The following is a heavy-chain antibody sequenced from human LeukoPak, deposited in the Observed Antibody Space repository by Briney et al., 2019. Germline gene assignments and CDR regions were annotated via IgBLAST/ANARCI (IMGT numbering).Heavy chain of an antibody. CDR3: ARDVRRSSSSANSYYYYMDV. D-gene: IGHD6-6*01. J-gene: IGHJ6*03. V-gene: IGHV4-4*07. Sequence: SETLSLTCTVSDGSISNYYWSWIRQPAGPGLEWIGRIYTSGTTNYNPSLKSRVTMSVDTSKNHFSLNLDSVTAADTAVYYCARDVRRSSSSANSYYYYMDVWGKGTTVTVSS. CDR2: IYTSGTT. CDR1: DGSISNYY.